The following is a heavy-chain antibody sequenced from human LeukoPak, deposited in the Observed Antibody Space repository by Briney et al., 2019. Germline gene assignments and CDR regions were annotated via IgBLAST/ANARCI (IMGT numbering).Heavy chain of an antibody. CDR1: GFTFSSYA. D-gene: IGHD3-22*01. J-gene: IGHJ6*02. V-gene: IGHV3-23*01. CDR3: AKGYYYDKSGMDV. Sequence: GGSLRLSCAASGFTFSSYAMNWARQAPGKGLECVSVVSGSGGGLHYADSVKGRFTISRDNSKNTLYLQMNSLRADDTAVYYCAKGYYYDKSGMDVWGQGTTVTVSS. CDR2: VSGSGGGL.